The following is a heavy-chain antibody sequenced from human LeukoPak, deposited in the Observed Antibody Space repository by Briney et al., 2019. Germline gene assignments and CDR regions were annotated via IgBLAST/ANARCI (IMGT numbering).Heavy chain of an antibody. CDR2: INHSGST. D-gene: IGHD3-16*02. V-gene: IGHV4-34*01. CDR1: GGSFSGYY. J-gene: IGHJ4*02. CDR3: ARGRDYDYVWGSYRSRYFDY. Sequence: SETLSLTCAVYGGSFSGYYWSWIRQPPGKGLEWIGEINHSGSTNYNPSLKSRVTISVDTSKNQFSLKLSSVTAADTAVYYCARGRDYDYVWGSYRSRYFDYWGQGTLVTVSS.